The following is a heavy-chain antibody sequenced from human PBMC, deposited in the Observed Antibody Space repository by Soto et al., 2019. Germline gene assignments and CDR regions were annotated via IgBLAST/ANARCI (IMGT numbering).Heavy chain of an antibody. J-gene: IGHJ4*02. CDR1: GGSFSGYF. Sequence: PSETLSLTLAGNGGSFSGYFWSWIRQPPGKGLEWIGESNHRGSTNYNPSLESRVTVSVDTSKNQFSLKLSSVTAADTAVYYCARRGSSWARGHYDSSGYLGFWGQGTLVTVS. V-gene: IGHV4-34*01. CDR3: ARRGSSWARGHYDSSGYLGF. CDR2: SNHRGST. D-gene: IGHD3-22*01.